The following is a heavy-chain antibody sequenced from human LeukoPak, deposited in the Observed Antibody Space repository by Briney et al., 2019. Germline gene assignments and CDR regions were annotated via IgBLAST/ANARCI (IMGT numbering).Heavy chain of an antibody. J-gene: IGHJ4*02. V-gene: IGHV5-10-1*01. Sequence: GESLKISCKGSGYSFTNYWISWVRQMPGKGLEWVGRIDPSDSYTSYSPSFQGHVTISADKFISTAYQQWSSLKASDTAMYYCARRSAHLNHVDYWGQGTLVTVSS. CDR3: ARRSAHLNHVDY. CDR2: IDPSDSYT. CDR1: GYSFTNYW. D-gene: IGHD1-14*01.